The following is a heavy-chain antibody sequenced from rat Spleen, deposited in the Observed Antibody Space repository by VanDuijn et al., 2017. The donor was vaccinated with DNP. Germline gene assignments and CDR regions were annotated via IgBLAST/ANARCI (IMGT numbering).Heavy chain of an antibody. CDR2: IWNTGAT. CDR3: ARSPRTTGRTAMDA. V-gene: IGHV2-41*01. Sequence: QVQLKESGPGLVQPSQTLSLTCTVAGFSLTSYYVHWVRQPPGKDLEWMGVIWNTGATQFNSALKSRLSISKDTSKSQVFLKMSNLQIEDTAMYFCARSPRTTGRTAMDAWGQGTSVTVSS. CDR1: GFSLTSYY. J-gene: IGHJ4*01. D-gene: IGHD1-9*01.